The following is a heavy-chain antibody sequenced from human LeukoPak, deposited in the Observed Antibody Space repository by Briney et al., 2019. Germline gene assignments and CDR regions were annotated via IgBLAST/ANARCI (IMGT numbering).Heavy chain of an antibody. V-gene: IGHV4-59*12. CDR1: GGSISSYY. J-gene: IGHJ4*02. D-gene: IGHD2-2*01. Sequence: SETLSLTCTVSGGSISSYYWSWIRQPPGKGLEWIGYIYYSGSTYYNPSLKSRVTISVDTSKNQFSLKLSSVTAADTAVYYCASIVVVPAAPYFDYWGQGTLVTVSS. CDR2: IYYSGST. CDR3: ASIVVVPAAPYFDY.